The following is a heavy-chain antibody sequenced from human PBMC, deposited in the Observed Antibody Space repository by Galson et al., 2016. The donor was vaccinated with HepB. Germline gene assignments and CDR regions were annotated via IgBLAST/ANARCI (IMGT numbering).Heavy chain of an antibody. CDR1: GFIFSDYY. D-gene: IGHD2-15*01. CDR3: ARGDYCSSGNCYSEF. CDR2: ISGRSSTI. J-gene: IGHJ4*02. Sequence: SLRLSCAASGFIFSDYYMMWIRQAPGKGLEPVAYISGRSSTIKYADSVKGRFTVSRDNAKNTLHLQMNSLRAEDTARYYCARGDYCSSGNCYSEFWGQGTLVSVSS. V-gene: IGHV3-11*01.